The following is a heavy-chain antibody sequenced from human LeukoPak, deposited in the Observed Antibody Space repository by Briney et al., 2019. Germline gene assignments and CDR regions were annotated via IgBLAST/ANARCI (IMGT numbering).Heavy chain of an antibody. J-gene: IGHJ4*02. CDR3: AKANYGSTPTSY. CDR2: ISSTGSNI. CDR1: GFTFSDYY. D-gene: IGHD3-22*01. V-gene: IGHV3-11*01. Sequence: GGSLRLSCAASGFTFSDYYMTWIRQAPGKGLEWVSHISSTGSNIYYADSVKGRFTISRDNAKNTLYLQMNSLRAEDTAVYYCAKANYGSTPTSYWGQGTLVTVSS.